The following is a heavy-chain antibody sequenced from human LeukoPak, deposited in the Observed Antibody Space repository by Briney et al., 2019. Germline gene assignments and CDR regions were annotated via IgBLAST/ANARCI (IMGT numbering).Heavy chain of an antibody. CDR2: SGHSDGTT. CDR1: GFSFSSYA. J-gene: IGHJ5*01. D-gene: IGHD6-6*01. V-gene: IGHV3-23*01. CDR3: AKGSRIAARPTIWFDS. Sequence: GGSLRLSCAASGFSFSSYAMNWLRQAPGKGLEWVSSGHSDGTTYYADSVKGRFTISRDNSKNTLSLQMNSLRAEDTAVYYCAKGSRIAARPTIWFDSRGQGTPVTVSS.